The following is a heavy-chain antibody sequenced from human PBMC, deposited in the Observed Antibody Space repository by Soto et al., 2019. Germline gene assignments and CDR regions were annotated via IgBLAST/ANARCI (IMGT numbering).Heavy chain of an antibody. V-gene: IGHV3-21*01. CDR2: ISSSSTYI. J-gene: IGHJ4*02. D-gene: IGHD3-22*01. CDR1: GFTFSIYT. Sequence: GGSLRLSCAASGFTFSIYTMNWVRQAPGKGLEWVSSISSSSTYIYYADSVKGRFTISRDNAKNSLYLQMNSLRAEDTAVYYCASPPYYFDTSGYSYWGQGTLVTVSS. CDR3: ASPPYYFDTSGYSY.